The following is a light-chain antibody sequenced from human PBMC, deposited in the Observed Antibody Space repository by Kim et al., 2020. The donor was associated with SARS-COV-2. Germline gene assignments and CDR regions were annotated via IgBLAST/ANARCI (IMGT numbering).Light chain of an antibody. V-gene: IGKV4-1*01. CDR2: WAS. CDR1: QSVLDRSNNQIY. CDR3: QQYYSSPFT. Sequence: DIAMTQPPDSLAVSLGERATINCKSSQSVLDRSNNQIYLAWYQQKPGQPPKLLISWASIRESGVPDRISGSGSGTDFTLTISSLQAEDVALYYGQQYYSSPFTFGQGTKLEI. J-gene: IGKJ2*01.